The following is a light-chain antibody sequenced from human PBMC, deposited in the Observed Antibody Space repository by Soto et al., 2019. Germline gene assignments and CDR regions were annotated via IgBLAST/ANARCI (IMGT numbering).Light chain of an antibody. V-gene: IGLV2-8*01. CDR1: SSDVGGYNY. J-gene: IGLJ1*01. CDR2: EVS. CDR3: SSYAGSYKYL. Sequence: QSVLTQPPSASGSPGQSVTISCTGTSSDVGGYNYVSWYQQHPGKAPKLMIYEVSKRPSGVPDRFSASKSDNTASLTVSGLQAEDEADYYCSSYAGSYKYLFGTGTKVTVL.